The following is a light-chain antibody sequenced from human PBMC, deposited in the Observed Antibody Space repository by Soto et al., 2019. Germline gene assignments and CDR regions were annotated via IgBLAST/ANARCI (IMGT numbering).Light chain of an antibody. J-gene: IGLJ2*01. Sequence: QSALTQPPSASGSPGQSVTISCTGTSSDVGDYKFVSWYQQHPGKAPKLMIYEDSRRPSGVPDRFSGSKSGNTASLTVSGLQDEDEADYYCSSYAGNNNVVFGGGTKVTVL. CDR1: SSDVGDYKF. V-gene: IGLV2-8*01. CDR3: SSYAGNNNVV. CDR2: EDS.